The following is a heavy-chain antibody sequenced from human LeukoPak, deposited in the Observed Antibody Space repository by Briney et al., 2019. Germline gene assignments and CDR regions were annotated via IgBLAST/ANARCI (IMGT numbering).Heavy chain of an antibody. J-gene: IGHJ4*02. V-gene: IGHV4-31*03. D-gene: IGHD6-19*01. Sequence: SQTLSLTCTVSGVSITSGGYHWSWIRQHPEKGLEWIGYIYYSGSTYYNPSLKSRVTISVDTSKDQFSLKLSSVTAADTAVYYCATSGQQWLGIFDFWGQGALVTVSS. CDR3: ATSGQQWLGIFDF. CDR1: GVSITSGGYH. CDR2: IYYSGST.